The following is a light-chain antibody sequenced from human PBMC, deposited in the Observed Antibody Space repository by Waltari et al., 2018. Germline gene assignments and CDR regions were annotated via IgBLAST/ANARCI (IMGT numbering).Light chain of an antibody. CDR2: QDN. CDR1: NLESKF. J-gene: IGLJ2*01. Sequence: SYELTQPPSLSVSPGQTASITCSGDNLESKFTYWYQQKPGQSPVLVLYQDNKRPPGIPERFSGSNSGSTATLLISGSQAMDEADYYCQTWDSGSYVVFGGGTKLTVL. CDR3: QTWDSGSYVV. V-gene: IGLV3-1*01.